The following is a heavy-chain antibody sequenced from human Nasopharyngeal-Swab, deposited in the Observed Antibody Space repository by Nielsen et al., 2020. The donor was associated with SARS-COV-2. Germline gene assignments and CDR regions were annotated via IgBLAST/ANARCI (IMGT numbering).Heavy chain of an antibody. CDR3: AKVASGGLDV. Sequence: WILQPPGKGLEWVSAISRSGGSTYYAASVKGRFTISRDNSKNTLYLQMNRLRAEDTAVYYCAKVASGGLDVWGQGTTVTVSS. J-gene: IGHJ6*02. CDR2: ISRSGGST. V-gene: IGHV3-23*01.